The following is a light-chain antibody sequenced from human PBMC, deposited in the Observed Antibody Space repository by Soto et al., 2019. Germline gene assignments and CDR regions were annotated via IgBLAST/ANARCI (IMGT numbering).Light chain of an antibody. CDR3: CSLTTSHTYV. V-gene: IGLV2-14*03. Sequence: QSALTQPASVSGSPGQSITISCTGTSSDIGHYDYVSWYQQHPGKAPKLMIYHVTYRPSGVSNRYSGSKSGNSASLTISWLQSDDEAYYYCCSLTTSHTYVFGRGTKVTVL. CDR2: HVT. J-gene: IGLJ1*01. CDR1: SSDIGHYDY.